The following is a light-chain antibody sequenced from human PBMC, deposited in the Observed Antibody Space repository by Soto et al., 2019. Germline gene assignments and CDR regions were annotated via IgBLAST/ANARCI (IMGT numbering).Light chain of an antibody. CDR3: QHYAGGSRIT. CDR1: QSVSSR. V-gene: IGKV3-20*01. Sequence: EIVMTQSPGTLSVSPGERATLSCRASQSVSSRLAWYQQKPGQAPRLLISGASSRATGIPDRFSGSGFGTDFTLTISRLEPEDFALYYCQHYAGGSRITFGQGTRLEIK. J-gene: IGKJ5*01. CDR2: GAS.